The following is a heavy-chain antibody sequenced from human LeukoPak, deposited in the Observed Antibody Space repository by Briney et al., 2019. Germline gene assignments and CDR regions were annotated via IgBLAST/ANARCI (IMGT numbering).Heavy chain of an antibody. D-gene: IGHD3-9*01. CDR2: IYTSGST. J-gene: IGHJ3*02. Sequence: SETLSLTCTVSGGSISSYYWSWIRQPAGKGLEWIGRIYTSGSTNYNPSLKSRVTMSVDTSKNQFSLKVRSVTAADTAVYYCARDYDILTGYYGGDAFDIWGQGTMVTVSS. V-gene: IGHV4-4*07. CDR1: GGSISSYY. CDR3: ARDYDILTGYYGGDAFDI.